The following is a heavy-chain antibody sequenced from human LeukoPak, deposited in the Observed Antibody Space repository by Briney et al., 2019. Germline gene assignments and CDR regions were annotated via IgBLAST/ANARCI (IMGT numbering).Heavy chain of an antibody. V-gene: IGHV1-18*01. D-gene: IGHD4-23*01. CDR3: ARDKAVTTEVTQHFQH. CDR1: GYTFTNYG. J-gene: IGHJ1*01. Sequence: ASVKVSCKASGYTFTNYGISWVRQAPGQGLEWMGWISAYNGYTDYAQKLQFRVTMTTDTSTSTAYMELRSLRSDDTAVYYCARDKAVTTEVTQHFQHWGQGTLVTVSS. CDR2: ISAYNGYT.